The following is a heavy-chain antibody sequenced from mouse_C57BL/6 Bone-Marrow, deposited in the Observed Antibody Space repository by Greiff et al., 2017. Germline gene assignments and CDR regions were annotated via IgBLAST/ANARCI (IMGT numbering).Heavy chain of an antibody. CDR1: GYTFTSYW. V-gene: IGHV1-64*01. J-gene: IGHJ1*03. Sequence: QVQLQQPGAELVKPGASVKLSCKASGYTFTSYWMHWVTQRPGQGLEWIGMLPPNSGSTNYNEKFKSKATLTVDKSSSTAYMQLSSLTSEDSAVYYCARPPYYGSSYPYWYFDVWGTGTTVTVSS. CDR2: LPPNSGST. CDR3: ARPPYYGSSYPYWYFDV. D-gene: IGHD1-1*01.